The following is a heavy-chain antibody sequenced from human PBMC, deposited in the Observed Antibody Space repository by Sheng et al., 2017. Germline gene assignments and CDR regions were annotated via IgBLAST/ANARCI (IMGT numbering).Heavy chain of an antibody. CDR2: IKQDGSEK. Sequence: EVQLVESGGGLVQPGGSLRLSCAASGFTFSSYWMSWVRQAPGKGLEWVANIKQDGSEKYYVDSVKGRFTISRDNAKNSLYLQMNSLRAEDTAVYYCAREPHYYDSSGYCLDYWGQGTLVTVSS. CDR3: AREPHYYDSSGYCLDY. CDR1: GFTFSSYW. J-gene: IGHJ4*02. V-gene: IGHV3-7*01. D-gene: IGHD3-22*01.